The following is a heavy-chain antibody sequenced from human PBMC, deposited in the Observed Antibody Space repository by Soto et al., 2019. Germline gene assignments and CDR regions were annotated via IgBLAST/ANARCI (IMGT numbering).Heavy chain of an antibody. Sequence: EVQLVESGGGLVQPGGSLRLSCAASGFTFSSYWMSWVRQAPGKGLEWVANIKQDGSEKYYVDSVKGRFTISRDNAKNSLYLQMNSLRAEDTAVYYCARDRDYDILTCYYREYYFDYWGQGTLVTVSS. V-gene: IGHV3-7*01. D-gene: IGHD3-9*01. CDR2: IKQDGSEK. CDR3: ARDRDYDILTCYYREYYFDY. J-gene: IGHJ4*02. CDR1: GFTFSSYW.